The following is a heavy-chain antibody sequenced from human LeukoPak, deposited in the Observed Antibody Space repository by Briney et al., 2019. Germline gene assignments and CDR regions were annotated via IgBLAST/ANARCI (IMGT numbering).Heavy chain of an antibody. CDR2: IYYSGST. CDR1: GGSISSYY. CDR3: ARDQWYSSSWSSLDY. D-gene: IGHD6-13*01. Sequence: SETLSLTCTVSGGSISSYYWSWIRQPPGKGLEWIGYIYYSGSTNYNPSLKSRVTISVDTSKNQSSLKLSSVTAADTAVYYCARDQWYSSSWSSLDYWGQGTLVTVSS. J-gene: IGHJ4*02. V-gene: IGHV4-59*01.